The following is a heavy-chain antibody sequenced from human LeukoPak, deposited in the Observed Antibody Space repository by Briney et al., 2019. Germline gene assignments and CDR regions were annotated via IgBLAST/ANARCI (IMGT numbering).Heavy chain of an antibody. Sequence: GGSLRLSCAASGFTFSSYAMHWVRQAPGKGLEWVAVISYDGSNKYYADSVKGRFTISRDNSKNTLYLQMNSLRAEDTAVYYCARDRGDYLLDYWGQGTLVTVSS. D-gene: IGHD2-21*02. V-gene: IGHV3-30-3*01. CDR2: ISYDGSNK. J-gene: IGHJ4*02. CDR1: GFTFSSYA. CDR3: ARDRGDYLLDY.